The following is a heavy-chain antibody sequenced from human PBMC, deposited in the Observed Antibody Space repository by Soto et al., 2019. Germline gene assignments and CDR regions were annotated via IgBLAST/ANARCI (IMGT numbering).Heavy chain of an antibody. J-gene: IGHJ6*02. CDR3: ASQYSSYYYYGMDV. CDR1: GGSISSGGYY. V-gene: IGHV4-31*03. Sequence: PSETLSLTCTVSGGSISSGGYYWSWIRQHPGKGLEGIGYIYYSGSTYYNPSLKSRVTISVDTSKNQFSLKLSSVTAADTAVYYCASQYSSYYYYGMDVWGQGTTVTVYS. D-gene: IGHD6-6*01. CDR2: IYYSGST.